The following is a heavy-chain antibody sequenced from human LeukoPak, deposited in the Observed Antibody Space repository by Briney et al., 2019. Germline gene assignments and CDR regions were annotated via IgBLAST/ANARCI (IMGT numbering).Heavy chain of an antibody. J-gene: IGHJ3*02. Sequence: ASVKVSCKASGYTFTGYYMHWVRQAPGQGLEWMGWISAYNGNTNYAQKLQGRVTMTTDTSTSTAYMELRSLRSDDTAVYYCARSDVFKPGAFDIWGQGTMVTVSS. CDR2: ISAYNGNT. CDR3: ARSDVFKPGAFDI. V-gene: IGHV1-18*04. D-gene: IGHD3-10*02. CDR1: GYTFTGYY.